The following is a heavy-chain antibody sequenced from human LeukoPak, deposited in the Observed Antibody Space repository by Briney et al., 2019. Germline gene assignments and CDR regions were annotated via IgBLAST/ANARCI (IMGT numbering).Heavy chain of an antibody. CDR2: MNPNSGNT. CDR3: ARGRPDFDWLFWFDP. Sequence: ASVKLSCKASGYTFTSYDINWVRQATGQGLEWMGWMNPNSGNTGYAQKFQGRVTMTRNTSISTAYMELSSLRSEDTAVYYCARGRPDFDWLFWFDPWGQGTLVTVSS. J-gene: IGHJ5*02. D-gene: IGHD3-9*01. V-gene: IGHV1-8*01. CDR1: GYTFTSYD.